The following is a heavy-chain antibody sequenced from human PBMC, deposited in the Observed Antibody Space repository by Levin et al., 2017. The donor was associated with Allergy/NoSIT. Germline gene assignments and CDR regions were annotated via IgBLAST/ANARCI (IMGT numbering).Heavy chain of an antibody. CDR3: TTNPAVGRPLWIDPEDSLDI. CDR2: IKSKSDGGTT. V-gene: IGHV3-15*01. CDR1: GITFSNAW. D-gene: IGHD1-1*01. Sequence: SCAASGITFSNAWMTWVRQAPGKGLEWVGRIKSKSDGGTTDYSAPVKGRFTISRDDSKTTVYLQMNSLKTEDSAVYFCTTNPAVGRPLWIDPEDSLDIWGRGTMVTV. J-gene: IGHJ3*02.